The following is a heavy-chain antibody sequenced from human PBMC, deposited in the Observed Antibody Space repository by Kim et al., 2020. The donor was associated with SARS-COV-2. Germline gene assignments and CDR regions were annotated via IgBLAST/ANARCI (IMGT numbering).Heavy chain of an antibody. CDR2: ISYDGSNK. Sequence: GGSLRLSCAASGFTFSNYAMHWVRQAPGKGLEWVAVISYDGSNKYYADSVKGRFTISRDNSKNTLSLQMNSLRTEDTAVYYCAPFDCNGLDGFDIWGQGT. J-gene: IGHJ3*02. D-gene: IGHD3-22*01. CDR1: GFTFSNYA. CDR3: APFDCNGLDGFDI. V-gene: IGHV3-30*04.